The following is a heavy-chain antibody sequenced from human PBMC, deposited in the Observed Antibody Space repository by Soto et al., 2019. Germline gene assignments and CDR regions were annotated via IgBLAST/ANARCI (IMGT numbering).Heavy chain of an antibody. J-gene: IGHJ4*02. CDR3: ARGSGGWYFDY. V-gene: IGHV4-39*07. CDR1: GGSISSGGYY. CDR2: IYHSGST. Sequence: SETLSLTCTVSGGSISSGGYYWSWIRQPPGKGLEWIGEIYHSGSTNYNPSLKSRVTISVDKSKNQFSLKLGSVTAADTAVYYCARGSGGWYFDYWGQGTLVTVSS. D-gene: IGHD6-19*01.